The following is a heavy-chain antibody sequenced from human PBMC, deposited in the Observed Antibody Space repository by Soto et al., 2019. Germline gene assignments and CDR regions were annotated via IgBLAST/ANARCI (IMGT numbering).Heavy chain of an antibody. V-gene: IGHV3-23*01. CDR2: ITPNGGST. Sequence: DVQLLESGGGLKQPGGSLRLSCAASGFSFNNYGMTWVRQAPGKGLEWVSHITPNGGSTNYADSVKGRFTISRDNSKDMLFLQMTGLRVEDTAVYYCAKVRAVAGSSMNYWGQGTLVTVSS. CDR1: GFSFNNYG. D-gene: IGHD6-19*01. CDR3: AKVRAVAGSSMNY. J-gene: IGHJ4*02.